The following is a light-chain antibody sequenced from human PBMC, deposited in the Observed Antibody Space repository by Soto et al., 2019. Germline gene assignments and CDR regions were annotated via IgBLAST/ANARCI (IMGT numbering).Light chain of an antibody. V-gene: IGKV3-20*01. CDR3: QQYDSSPRT. CDR1: QSVSSNF. CDR2: GAS. Sequence: NVLTPSPGTLSLSPGVRAPLSCRARQSVSSNFLAWYQQKPGQAPRLLIYGASNRATGIPDRFSGSGSGRDFTLTLSRLEPEDFAVYYCQQYDSSPRTFGQGTKVEIK. J-gene: IGKJ1*01.